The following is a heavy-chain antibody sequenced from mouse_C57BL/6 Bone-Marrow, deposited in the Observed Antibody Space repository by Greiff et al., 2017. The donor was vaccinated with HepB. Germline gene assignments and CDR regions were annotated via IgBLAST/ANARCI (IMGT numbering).Heavy chain of an antibody. CDR1: GYTFTSYD. CDR2: IYPRDGST. D-gene: IGHD1-1*01. V-gene: IGHV1-85*01. CDR3: ARGRITTVVVFDY. Sequence: QVQLQQSGPELVKPGASVKLSCKASGYTFTSYDINWVKQRPGQGLEWIGWIYPRDGSTKYNEKFKGKATLTVDTSSSTAYMELHSLTSEDSAVYFCARGRITTVVVFDYWGQGTTLTVSS. J-gene: IGHJ2*01.